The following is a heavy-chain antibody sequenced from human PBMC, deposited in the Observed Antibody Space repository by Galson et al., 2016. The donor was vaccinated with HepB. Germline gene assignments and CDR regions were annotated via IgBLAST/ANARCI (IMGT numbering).Heavy chain of an antibody. V-gene: IGHV3-15*01. CDR2: IRSKTAGGTT. J-gene: IGHJ4*02. CDR1: GFTFSNVW. CDR3: ATEVFGNPFNSDY. Sequence: SLRLSCAASGFTFSNVWMNWVRQAPGKGLEWVGRIRSKTAGGTTDYAAPVKGRFTVSRDDSKNTLFLQMSSLETDDTAVYYCATEVFGNPFNSDYWGQGTVVTVSS. D-gene: IGHD4-23*01.